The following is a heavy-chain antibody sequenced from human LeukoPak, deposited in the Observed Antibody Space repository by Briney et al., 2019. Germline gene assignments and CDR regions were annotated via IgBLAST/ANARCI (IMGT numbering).Heavy chain of an antibody. J-gene: IGHJ4*02. CDR3: ARGRFIVDTIGRYYFDY. Sequence: SETLSLTCAAYRGSFSGYYWSWIRQPPGNGLEWTGEINHSASTNYNPSLKSRVTISVDTSKNQISLKLSSLTAADTAVYYCARGRFIVDTIGRYYFDYWGQGTLVTVSS. D-gene: IGHD5-12*01. CDR2: INHSAST. CDR1: RGSFSGYY. V-gene: IGHV4-34*01.